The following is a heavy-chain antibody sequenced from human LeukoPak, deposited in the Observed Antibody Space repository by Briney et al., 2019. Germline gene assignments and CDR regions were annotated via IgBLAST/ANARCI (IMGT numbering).Heavy chain of an antibody. CDR3: ARALYSSGWYGDDAFDI. V-gene: IGHV3-11*01. CDR1: GFTFSDYY. Sequence: GGSLRLSCAASGFTFSDYYMSWIRQAPGKGLEWVSYISSSGSTIYYADSVEGRFTISRDNAKNSLYLQMDSLRAEDTAVYYCARALYSSGWYGDDAFDIWGQGTMVTVSS. J-gene: IGHJ3*02. CDR2: ISSSGSTI. D-gene: IGHD6-19*01.